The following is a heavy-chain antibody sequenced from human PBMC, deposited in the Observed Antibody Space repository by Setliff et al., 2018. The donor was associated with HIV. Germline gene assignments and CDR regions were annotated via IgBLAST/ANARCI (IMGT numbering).Heavy chain of an antibody. CDR2: INAYNGNA. Sequence: ASVKVSCKASGYTFTSYGISWVRQAPGQGLEWMGWINAYNGNANYVQDLQGRVTMTTDRSTSTAYMELRSLRSDDAAVYYCARVSRGIFDSWPPCYWGQGTLVTVSS. CDR1: GYTFTSYG. D-gene: IGHD3-9*01. V-gene: IGHV1-18*01. J-gene: IGHJ4*02. CDR3: ARVSRGIFDSWPPCY.